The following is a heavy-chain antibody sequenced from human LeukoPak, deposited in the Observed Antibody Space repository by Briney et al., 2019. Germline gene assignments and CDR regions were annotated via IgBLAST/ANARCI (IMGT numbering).Heavy chain of an antibody. V-gene: IGHV3-48*03. Sequence: GSLKLSCAASGFTFSSYEMNWVRQAPGKGLEWVSYILNSGTNTYYADSVKGRFAISRDNAKKSLYLQMNSLRAEDTGVYYCARDPPDYWGQGILVTVSS. J-gene: IGHJ4*02. CDR1: GFTFSSYE. CDR3: ARDPPDY. CDR2: ILNSGTNT.